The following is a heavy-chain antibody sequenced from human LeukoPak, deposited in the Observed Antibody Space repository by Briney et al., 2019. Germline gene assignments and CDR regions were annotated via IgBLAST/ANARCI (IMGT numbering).Heavy chain of an antibody. CDR1: GGSFSSNY. Sequence: SETLSLTCAVYGGSFSSNYWSWIRQPPGKGLEWIGYIFYSGSTNYNPSLKSRVTISVDTSKNQFSLKLSSVTAADSAVYYCARRASNYDIDAFDIWGRGTVVTVSS. CDR3: ARRASNYDIDAFDI. CDR2: IFYSGST. D-gene: IGHD3-22*01. V-gene: IGHV4-59*01. J-gene: IGHJ3*02.